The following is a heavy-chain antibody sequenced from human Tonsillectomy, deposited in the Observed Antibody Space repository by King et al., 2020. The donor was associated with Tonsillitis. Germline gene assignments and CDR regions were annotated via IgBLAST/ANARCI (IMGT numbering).Heavy chain of an antibody. CDR2: ISSSDNTI. Sequence: VQLVESGGGLVKPGGSLRLSCAASGFTFSDYYMSWIRQAPGKGLEWVSYISSSDNTIYYADSVKGRFTISRDNAKKSLYLQMNSLRAEDTAVYYCAREIYYDSTGYPFDYWGQGTPVTVSS. J-gene: IGHJ4*02. V-gene: IGHV3-11*01. CDR3: AREIYYDSTGYPFDY. CDR1: GFTFSDYY. D-gene: IGHD3-22*01.